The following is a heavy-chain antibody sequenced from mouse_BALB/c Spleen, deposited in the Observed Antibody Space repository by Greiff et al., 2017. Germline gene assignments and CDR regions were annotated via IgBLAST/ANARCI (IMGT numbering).Heavy chain of an antibody. CDR2: IWAGGST. Sequence: QVQLKESGPGLVAPSQSLSITCTVSGFSLTSYGVHWVRQPPGKGLEWLGVIWAGGSTNYNSALMSRLSISKDNSKSQVFLKMNSLQTDDTAMYYCARDDGYYRVAYWGQGTLVTVSA. D-gene: IGHD2-3*01. V-gene: IGHV2-9*02. CDR1: GFSLTSYG. J-gene: IGHJ3*01. CDR3: ARDDGYYRVAY.